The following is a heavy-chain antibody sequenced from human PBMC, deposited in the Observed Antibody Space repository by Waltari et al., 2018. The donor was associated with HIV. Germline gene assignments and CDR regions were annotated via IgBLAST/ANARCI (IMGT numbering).Heavy chain of an antibody. CDR2: IYYSGST. J-gene: IGHJ4*02. Sequence: QVQLQESGPGLVKPSETLSLTCPVSGGPIRSYYWSWIRPPPGKGLEWIGYIYYSGSTNYNPSLKSRVTISVDTSKNQFSLKLSSVTAADTAVYYCARGSFNYYDSSGYYYFDYWGQGTLVTVSS. CDR1: GGPIRSYY. CDR3: ARGSFNYYDSSGYYYFDY. V-gene: IGHV4-59*01. D-gene: IGHD3-22*01.